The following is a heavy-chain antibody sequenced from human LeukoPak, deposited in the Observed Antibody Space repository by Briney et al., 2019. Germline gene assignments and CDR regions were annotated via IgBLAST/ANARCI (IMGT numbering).Heavy chain of an antibody. Sequence: GGSLRLSCAASGFTFSSYAMSWVRQAPGKGLEWVSAISGSGSSTYYADSVKGRFTISRDNAKNSLYLQMNSLRADDTAVYYCTREDSSGWKYWGQGTQVTVSS. J-gene: IGHJ4*02. CDR1: GFTFSSYA. V-gene: IGHV3-23*01. D-gene: IGHD6-19*01. CDR2: ISGSGSST. CDR3: TREDSSGWKY.